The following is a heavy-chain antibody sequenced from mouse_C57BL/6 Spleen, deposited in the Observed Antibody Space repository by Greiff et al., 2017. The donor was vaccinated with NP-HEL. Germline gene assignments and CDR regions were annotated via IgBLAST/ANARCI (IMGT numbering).Heavy chain of an antibody. CDR2: IDPETGGT. V-gene: IGHV1-15*01. CDR3: TRENDGSSRDFDY. J-gene: IGHJ2*01. Sequence: QVQLQQSGAELVRPGASVTLSCKASGYTFTDYEMHWVKQTPVHGLEWIGAIDPETGGTAYNQKFKGKAILTADKSSSTAYMELRSLTSEDSAVYYCTRENDGSSRDFDYWGQGTTLTVSS. D-gene: IGHD1-1*01. CDR1: GYTFTDYE.